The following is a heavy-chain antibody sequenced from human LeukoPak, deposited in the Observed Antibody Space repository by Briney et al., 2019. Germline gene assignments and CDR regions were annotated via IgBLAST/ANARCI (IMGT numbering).Heavy chain of an antibody. J-gene: IGHJ6*02. V-gene: IGHV1-2*04. CDR3: ARGDIYYYGMDV. CDR2: INPNSGGT. D-gene: IGHD5-12*01. Sequence: GASVKVSCKASGYTFTSYAMNWVRQAPGQGLEWMGWINPNSGGTNYAQKFQGWVTMTRDTSISTAYMELSRLRSDDTAVYYCARGDIYYYGMDVWGQGTTVTVSS. CDR1: GYTFTSYA.